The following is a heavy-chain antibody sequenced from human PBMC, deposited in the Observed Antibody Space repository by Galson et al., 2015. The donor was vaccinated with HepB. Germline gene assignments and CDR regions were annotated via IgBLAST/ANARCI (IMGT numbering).Heavy chain of an antibody. CDR1: GGSLSSGSYL. CDR2: IYYSGHT. CDR3: ARDRSGTTSYYYGMDV. V-gene: IGHV4-61*01. D-gene: IGHD1-7*01. J-gene: IGHJ6*02. Sequence: TLSLTCTVSGGSLSSGSYLWSWIRQPPGKGLEWIGYIYYSGHTNYNPSLKSRITISIDTSKNQFSLKLSSVTAADTAVYYCARDRSGTTSYYYGMDVWGQGTTVTVSS.